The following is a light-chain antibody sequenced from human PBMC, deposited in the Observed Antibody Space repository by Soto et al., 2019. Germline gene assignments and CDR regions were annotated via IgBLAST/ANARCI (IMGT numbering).Light chain of an antibody. CDR2: GAS. CDR3: QQYNSWPRT. V-gene: IGKV3-15*01. CDR1: QSVSSN. Sequence: ETVMTQSPATLAVSPGQRATLSCRASQSVSSNLAWYQHKPGQAPRLLMHGASTRATGIPARFSGSGSGTEYTLTISSLESEDVAVYYCQQYNSWPRTFGQGTRVEIK. J-gene: IGKJ1*01.